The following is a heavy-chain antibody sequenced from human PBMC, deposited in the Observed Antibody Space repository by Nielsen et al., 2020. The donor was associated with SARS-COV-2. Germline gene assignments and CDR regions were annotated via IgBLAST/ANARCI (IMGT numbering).Heavy chain of an antibody. V-gene: IGHV3-33*01. CDR3: SSPTVAY. D-gene: IGHD4-23*01. J-gene: IGHJ4*02. CDR2: IWYDGSNK. CDR1: GFTFSSYG. Sequence: GGSLRLSCAASGFTFSSYGMHWVRQAPGKGLEWVAVIWYDGSNKYYADSVKGRFTISRDNSKNTLYLQMNSLKTEDTAVYYCSSPTVAYWGQGTLVTVSS.